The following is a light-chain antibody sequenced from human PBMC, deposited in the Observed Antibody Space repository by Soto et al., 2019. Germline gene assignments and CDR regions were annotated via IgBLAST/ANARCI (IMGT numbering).Light chain of an antibody. CDR1: QGISSY. CDR2: DAS. CDR3: QQSYRTPYT. V-gene: IGKV1-39*01. J-gene: IGKJ2*01. Sequence: DIPMTQSPSSLSASVGDRVTITCRASQGISSYLVWYQQRQGRAPKLLIYDASSLLSGVPSRFSGSGSGTDFTLTISNLQPEDCATYYCQQSYRTPYTFGQGNKLE.